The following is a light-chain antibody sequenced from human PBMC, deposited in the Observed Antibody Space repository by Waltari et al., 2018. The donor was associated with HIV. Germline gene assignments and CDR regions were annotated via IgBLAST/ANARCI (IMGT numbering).Light chain of an antibody. CDR1: TLPKQY. V-gene: IGLV3-25*03. J-gene: IGLJ2*01. CDR3: QSTDSSGTYVI. CDR2: KDS. Sequence: SYELTQPPSVSVSPGQTARITCSGDTLPKQYAFWYQQKPGQAPVLVMYKDSERPSGIPERFSVSSSGTQVTLTVSGVQAEDEAAYYCQSTDSSGTYVIFGGGTKLTVL.